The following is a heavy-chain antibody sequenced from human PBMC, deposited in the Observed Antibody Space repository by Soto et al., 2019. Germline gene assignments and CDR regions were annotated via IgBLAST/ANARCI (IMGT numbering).Heavy chain of an antibody. D-gene: IGHD3-3*01. V-gene: IGHV3-30*18. CDR2: ISYDGSNK. Sequence: GGSLRLSCAASGFTFSSYGMHWVRQAPGKGLEWVAVISYDGSNKYYADSVKGRFTISRDNSKNTLYLQMNSLRAEDTAVYYCAKTVLRFLERYGMDVWGQGTTVTVSS. J-gene: IGHJ6*02. CDR1: GFTFSSYG. CDR3: AKTVLRFLERYGMDV.